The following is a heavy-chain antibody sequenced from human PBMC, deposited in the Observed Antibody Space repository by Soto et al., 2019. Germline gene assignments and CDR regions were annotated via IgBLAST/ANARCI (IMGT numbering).Heavy chain of an antibody. Sequence: SVKVSCKASGGTFSSYAISWVRQAPGQGLEWMGGIIPIFGTANYAQKFQGRVTITADESTSTAYMELSSLRSEDTAVYYCARGTSNYSDSSGYYYFDYWGQGTLVTVSS. V-gene: IGHV1-69*13. D-gene: IGHD3-22*01. J-gene: IGHJ4*02. CDR3: ARGTSNYSDSSGYYYFDY. CDR1: GGTFSSYA. CDR2: IIPIFGTA.